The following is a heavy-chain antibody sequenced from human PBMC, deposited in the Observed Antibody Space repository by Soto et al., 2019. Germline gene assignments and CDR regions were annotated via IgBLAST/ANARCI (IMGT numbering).Heavy chain of an antibody. CDR1: GGSISSSSYY. CDR3: ARHIPKPHSSSWYLYNWFDP. Sequence: SETLSLTCTVSGGSISSSSYYWGWIRQPPGKGLEWIGSIYYSGSTYYNPSLKSRVTISVDTSKNQFSLKLSSVTAADTAVYYCARHIPKPHSSSWYLYNWFDPWGQGTLVTVSS. CDR2: IYYSGST. V-gene: IGHV4-39*01. D-gene: IGHD6-13*01. J-gene: IGHJ5*02.